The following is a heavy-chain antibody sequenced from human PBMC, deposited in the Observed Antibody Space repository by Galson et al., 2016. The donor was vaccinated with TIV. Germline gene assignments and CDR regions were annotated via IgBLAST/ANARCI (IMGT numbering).Heavy chain of an antibody. D-gene: IGHD2-15*01. CDR3: ARHQGYCSGGSCLLDY. CDR2: INPNSGNT. V-gene: IGHV1-8*02. CDR1: GYTFTSYN. J-gene: IGHJ4*02. Sequence: SVKVSCKASGYTFTSYNIYWVRQASGQGLEWMGWINPNSGNTGYAQKFQDRVTMTRNTSVRTAYMELSSLRSEDTAVYYCARHQGYCSGGSCLLDYWGQGTLVTVSS.